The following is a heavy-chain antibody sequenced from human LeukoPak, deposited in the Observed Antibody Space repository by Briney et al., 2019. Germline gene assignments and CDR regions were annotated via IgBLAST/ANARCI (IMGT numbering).Heavy chain of an antibody. J-gene: IGHJ4*02. V-gene: IGHV3-30*02. CDR3: AKDLSTSWYYFDY. Sequence: GGSLRLSCAASGFTFSSYSMHWVRQAPGKGLEWVAFIRYDGSNKYYADSVKGRFTISRDNAKNTVYLQMNSLRAEDTAVYYCAKDLSTSWYYFDYWGQGTLVTVSS. CDR2: IRYDGSNK. D-gene: IGHD6-13*01. CDR1: GFTFSSYS.